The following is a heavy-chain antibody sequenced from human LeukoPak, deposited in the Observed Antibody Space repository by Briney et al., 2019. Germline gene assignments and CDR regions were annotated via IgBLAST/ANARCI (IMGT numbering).Heavy chain of an antibody. CDR3: ATHPRGYDFWSGYSFDY. V-gene: IGHV1-69*05. Sequence: SVKVSCKASGGTFSSYAISWVRQAPGQGLEWMGGIIPIFGTANYAQKFQGRVTITTDESTSTAYMELSSLRSEDTAVYYCATHPRGYDFWSGYSFDYWGQGTPVTVSP. CDR2: IIPIFGTA. CDR1: GGTFSSYA. J-gene: IGHJ4*02. D-gene: IGHD3-3*01.